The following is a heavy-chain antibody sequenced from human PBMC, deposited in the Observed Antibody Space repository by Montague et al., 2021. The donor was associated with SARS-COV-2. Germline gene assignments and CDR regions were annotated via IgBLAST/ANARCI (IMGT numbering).Heavy chain of an antibody. Sequence: SETLSLTCTVSGGSISTYYWSWIRQSPGKGLEWIGYIYCSGNPNYNPSLTSRLSMSVDTSKNQFSLELSSVTAADTAVFFCARGKGRSPDAFDIWGQGITVTVSS. J-gene: IGHJ3*02. V-gene: IGHV4-59*01. D-gene: IGHD2-15*01. CDR3: ARGKGRSPDAFDI. CDR2: IYCSGNP. CDR1: GGSISTYY.